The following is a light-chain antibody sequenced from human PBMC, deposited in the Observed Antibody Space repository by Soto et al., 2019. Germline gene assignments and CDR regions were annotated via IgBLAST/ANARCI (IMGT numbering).Light chain of an antibody. CDR1: QDINNY. CDR2: DAS. J-gene: IGKJ4*01. V-gene: IGKV1-33*01. CDR3: QQYDTLPPS. Sequence: DIQMTQSPSSLSASVGDRVTITCQASQDINNYLNWYQQKPGKAPSLLIYDASNLETGVPSRFSGSASGTDFTFTISSLQPEDVATYYCQQYDTLPPSFGGGTKVDIK.